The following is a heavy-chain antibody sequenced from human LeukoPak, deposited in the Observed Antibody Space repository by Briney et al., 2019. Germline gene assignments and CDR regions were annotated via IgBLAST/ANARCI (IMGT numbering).Heavy chain of an antibody. Sequence: GGSLRLSCAASGFTFNIYGMNWVRQAPGKGLEWVSVISSSGSTMYYADSVKGRFTISRDNAKNSVYLQMNSLRAEDTAVYYCARGRKYYYDSSDFDYWGQGTLVTVSS. CDR3: ARGRKYYYDSSDFDY. J-gene: IGHJ4*02. V-gene: IGHV3-48*04. CDR2: ISSSGSTM. D-gene: IGHD3-22*01. CDR1: GFTFNIYG.